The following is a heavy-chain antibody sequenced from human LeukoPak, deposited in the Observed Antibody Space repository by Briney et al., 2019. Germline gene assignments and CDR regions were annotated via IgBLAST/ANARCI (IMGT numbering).Heavy chain of an antibody. CDR3: ARDASGNDYGYYFDY. CDR2: IIPIFGTA. J-gene: IGHJ4*02. V-gene: IGHV1-69*13. D-gene: IGHD4-17*01. CDR1: GGTFSSYA. Sequence: GASVTVSFKASGGTFSSYAISWVRQAPGQGLEWMGGIIPIFGTANYAQKFQGRVTITADESTSTAYMELSSLRSEDTAVYYCARDASGNDYGYYFDYWGQGTLVTVSS.